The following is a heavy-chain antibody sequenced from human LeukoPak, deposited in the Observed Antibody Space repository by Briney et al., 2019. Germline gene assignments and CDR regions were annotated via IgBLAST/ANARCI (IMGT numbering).Heavy chain of an antibody. J-gene: IGHJ5*02. CDR1: GFTFSNYA. CDR3: SKGGTWEGTLWHGS. CDR2: ITCGGGRT. V-gene: IGHV3-23*01. Sequence: GGSLRLSCSASGFTFSNYAMSWVRQAPGKGLQWVSAITCGGGRTYYADSVKGRFTISRDNSRNTVFLQMSSLRGDDTAIYYCSKGGTWEGTLWHGSWGQGTLVTVSS. D-gene: IGHD1-14*01.